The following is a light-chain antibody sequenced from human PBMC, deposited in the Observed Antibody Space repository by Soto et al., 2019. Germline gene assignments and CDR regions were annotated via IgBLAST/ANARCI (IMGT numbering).Light chain of an antibody. CDR1: QYISPY. Sequence: DIQMTQSPSSLSASVGDRVTITCRASQYISPYVAWYQQKSGRVPELIIYSASTLQSGVPSRFSGSGSGADFSLTITSLKPEDAATYYCKKYDSGPLTFGGGTKVDIK. J-gene: IGKJ4*01. V-gene: IGKV1-27*01. CDR2: SAS. CDR3: KKYDSGPLT.